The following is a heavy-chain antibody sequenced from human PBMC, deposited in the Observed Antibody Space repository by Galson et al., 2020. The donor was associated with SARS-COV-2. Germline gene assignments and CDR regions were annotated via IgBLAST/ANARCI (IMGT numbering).Heavy chain of an antibody. D-gene: IGHD3-22*01. CDR2: ISSSSSYI. Sequence: AGGSLRLSCAASGFTFSSYSMNWVRQAPGKGLEWVSSISSSSSYIYYADSVKGRFTISRDNAKNSLYLQMNSLRAEDTAVYYCARGAYYYDSSGLDAFDIWGQGTMVTVSS. J-gene: IGHJ3*02. V-gene: IGHV3-21*01. CDR3: ARGAYYYDSSGLDAFDI. CDR1: GFTFSSYS.